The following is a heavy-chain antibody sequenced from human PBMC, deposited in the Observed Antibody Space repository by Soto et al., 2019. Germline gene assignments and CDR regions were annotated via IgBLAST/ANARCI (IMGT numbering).Heavy chain of an antibody. CDR2: MNPNSGNT. CDR3: ARGSPKDNWFDS. V-gene: IGHV1-8*01. J-gene: IGHJ5*01. Sequence: QVQLVQSGAEVKKPGASVKVSCKASGYTFTSYDINWVRQATGQGLEWMGWMNPNSGNTGYAQEFQGRVTMTRNNSISTAYMELSSLRSEDADVYYCARGSPKDNWFDSWGQGTLVTVSS. CDR1: GYTFTSYD.